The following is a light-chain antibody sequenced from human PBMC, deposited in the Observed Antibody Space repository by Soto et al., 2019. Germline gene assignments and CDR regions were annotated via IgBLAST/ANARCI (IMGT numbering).Light chain of an antibody. J-gene: IGKJ5*01. Sequence: IXXTXSPSSLSASVGDSVTITCQASQDISKNLNWYQQKPGKAPKLLIYDASILQTGVPSRFSGSGSATHFTFTISSLQPEDIATYYCQQYDNLLPFTFGQGTRLEIK. CDR3: QQYDNLLPFT. V-gene: IGKV1-33*01. CDR1: QDISKN. CDR2: DAS.